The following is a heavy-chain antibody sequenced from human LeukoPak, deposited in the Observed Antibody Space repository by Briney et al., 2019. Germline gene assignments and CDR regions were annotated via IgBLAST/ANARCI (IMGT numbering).Heavy chain of an antibody. V-gene: IGHV4-4*02. J-gene: IGHJ4*02. CDR3: ARERRITMIVVTFDY. CDR1: GGSISSSNW. CDR2: IYYSGST. Sequence: EPSETLSLTCAVSGGSISSSNWWSWVRQPPGKGLEWIGSIYYSGSTYYNPSLKSRVTISVDTSKNQFSLKLSSVTAADTAVYYCARERRITMIVVTFDYWGQGTLVTVSS. D-gene: IGHD3-22*01.